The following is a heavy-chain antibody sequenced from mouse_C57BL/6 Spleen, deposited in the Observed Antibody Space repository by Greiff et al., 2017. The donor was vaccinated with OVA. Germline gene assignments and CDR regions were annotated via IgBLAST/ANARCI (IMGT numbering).Heavy chain of an antibody. CDR3: ARLGYYGSSSDY. D-gene: IGHD1-1*01. CDR2: IHPNSGST. CDR1: GYTFTSYW. J-gene: IGHJ2*01. Sequence: QVQLQQPGAELVKPGASVKLSCKASGYTFTSYWMHWVKQRPGQGLEWIGMIHPNSGSTNYNEKFKSKATLTVDKSSSTAYMQLSSLTSEDSAVYYCARLGYYGSSSDYWGQGTTLTVSS. V-gene: IGHV1-64*01.